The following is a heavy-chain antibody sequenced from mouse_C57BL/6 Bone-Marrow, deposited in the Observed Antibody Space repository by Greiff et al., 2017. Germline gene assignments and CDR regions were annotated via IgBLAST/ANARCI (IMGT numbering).Heavy chain of an antibody. Sequence: QVQLQQPGAELVKPGASVKLSCTASGYTFTSYWMHWVKQRPGRGLEWIGRIDPNSGGTKYNAKFKSKATLTVDKPSSTAYMQLSSLTSEDSAVYYCARYGPLRPGAWFAYWGQGTLVTVSA. V-gene: IGHV1-72*01. J-gene: IGHJ3*01. D-gene: IGHD2-4*01. CDR3: ARYGPLRPGAWFAY. CDR2: IDPNSGGT. CDR1: GYTFTSYW.